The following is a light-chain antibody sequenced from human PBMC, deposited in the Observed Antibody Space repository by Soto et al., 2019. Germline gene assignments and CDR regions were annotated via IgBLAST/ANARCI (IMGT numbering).Light chain of an antibody. CDR3: QQYGSSGT. CDR1: QSVSSY. Sequence: EIVLTQSPGTLSLSPGERATLSCRASQSVSSYLAWYQQKPGQAPRLFIYGASNRATGIPDRFSGSGSGTDFTLTISRLEPEDFAVYYCQQYGSSGTFGQGTKVDIK. J-gene: IGKJ1*01. CDR2: GAS. V-gene: IGKV3-20*01.